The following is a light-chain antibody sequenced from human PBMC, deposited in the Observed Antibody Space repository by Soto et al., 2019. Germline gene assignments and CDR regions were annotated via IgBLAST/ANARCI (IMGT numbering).Light chain of an antibody. V-gene: IGKV1-5*01. CDR1: QFIDRW. CDR3: LQYSGSSYT. CDR2: DAS. J-gene: IGKJ2*01. Sequence: DIQMTQSPSTLSASVGDRVTITCRASQFIDRWLAWYQQKPGKAPQYLIFDASSLCGGVPLRFSGSGSGTEFTLTITSLQPDDSATYYCLQYSGSSYTFGQGTRVEIK.